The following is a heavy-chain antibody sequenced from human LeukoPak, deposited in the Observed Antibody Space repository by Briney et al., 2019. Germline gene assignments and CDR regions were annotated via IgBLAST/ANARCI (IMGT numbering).Heavy chain of an antibody. CDR2: VSSSTSYI. J-gene: IGHJ6*03. CDR3: ARSSGWYHRGPDYYYYYMDV. V-gene: IGHV3-21*01. CDR1: GFTFSTYS. D-gene: IGHD6-19*01. Sequence: GGSLRLSCAASGFTFSTYSMNWVRQAPGKGLEWVSYVSSSTSYIYIADSLKGRFTISRDNAKNSLYLQMNSLRAEDTAVYYCARSSGWYHRGPDYYYYYMDVWGKGTTVTVS.